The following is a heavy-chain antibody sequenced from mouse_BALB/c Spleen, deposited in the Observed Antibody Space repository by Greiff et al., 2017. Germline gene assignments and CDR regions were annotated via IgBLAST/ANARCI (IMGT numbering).Heavy chain of an antibody. D-gene: IGHD2-3*01. Sequence: EVQRVESGGGLVKLGGSLKLSCAASGFTFSSYYMSWVRQTPEKRLELVAAINSNGGSTYYPDTVKGRFTISRDNAKNTLYLQMSSLKSEDTALYYCARRDDGSFDYWGQGTTLTVSS. J-gene: IGHJ2*01. CDR1: GFTFSSYY. V-gene: IGHV5-6-2*01. CDR2: INSNGGST. CDR3: ARRDDGSFDY.